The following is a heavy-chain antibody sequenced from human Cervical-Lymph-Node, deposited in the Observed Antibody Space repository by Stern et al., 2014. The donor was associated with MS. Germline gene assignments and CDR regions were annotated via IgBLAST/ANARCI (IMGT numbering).Heavy chain of an antibody. Sequence: VQLVQSGTEVKKPVASVKVSCKASGYAFTCYYKHWLRQAPGQGLEWMGYINPHTGETKYAQKFQGRLTVTRDTSSSTAYMDLRRLRVDDTAVYFCASGAQLGATDFDYWGQGTLVTVSS. V-gene: IGHV1-2*02. CDR1: GYAFTCYY. CDR3: ASGAQLGATDFDY. J-gene: IGHJ4*02. D-gene: IGHD1-26*01. CDR2: INPHTGET.